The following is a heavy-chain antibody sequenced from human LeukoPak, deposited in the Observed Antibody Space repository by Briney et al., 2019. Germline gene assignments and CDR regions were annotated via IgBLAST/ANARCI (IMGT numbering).Heavy chain of an antibody. D-gene: IGHD6-6*01. V-gene: IGHV4-59*01. CDR3: AKDPQYSSWWFDP. CDR2: IHNSGST. Sequence: SETLSLTCIVSGGSISSYYWSWIRQPPGKGLEWIGYIHNSGSTNYNPSLKSRVTMSVDTSKNQFSLKVSSVTAADTAVYYCAKDPQYSSWWFDPWGQGTLVTVSS. J-gene: IGHJ5*02. CDR1: GGSISSYY.